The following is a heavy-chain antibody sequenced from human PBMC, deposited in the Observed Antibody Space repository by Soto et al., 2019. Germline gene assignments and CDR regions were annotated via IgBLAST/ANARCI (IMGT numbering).Heavy chain of an antibody. D-gene: IGHD3-10*01. J-gene: IGHJ5*02. V-gene: IGHV3-23*01. CDR2: ISETGGST. CDR1: GFTFSTYA. CDR3: AKDRTYGSGIFSFDP. Sequence: GGSLRLSCAASGFTFSTYAMTWVRQAPGKGLEWVSSISETGGSTYYTGSVKGRFTISRDNSKNTLYLQMDRLRAEDTAVYFCAKDRTYGSGIFSFDPWGQGTRVTVSS.